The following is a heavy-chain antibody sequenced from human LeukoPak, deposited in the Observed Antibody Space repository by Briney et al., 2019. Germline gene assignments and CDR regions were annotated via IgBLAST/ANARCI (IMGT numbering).Heavy chain of an antibody. CDR3: AKDRPGVPVAGNADWYFDL. J-gene: IGHJ2*01. CDR2: ISYDGSVK. CDR1: GFTFSIYA. D-gene: IGHD6-19*01. V-gene: IGHV3-30*04. Sequence: GGSLRLSCAASGFTFSIYAMHWVRQAPGKGLEWVAVISYDGSVKYYADSVKGRFTISRDNSKNTLYLQMNSLRVEDTAVYYCAKDRPGVPVAGNADWYFDLWGRGTLVAVSS.